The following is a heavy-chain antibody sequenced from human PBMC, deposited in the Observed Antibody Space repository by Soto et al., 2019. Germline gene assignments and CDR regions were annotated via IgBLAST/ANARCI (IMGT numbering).Heavy chain of an antibody. J-gene: IGHJ6*02. D-gene: IGHD2-15*01. V-gene: IGHV3-21*01. CDR2: IRGFSPYT. CDR3: ARDRGYDAHDYYYNAMDV. CDR1: GVSVKIYT. Sequence: RIGCAACGVSVKIYTMDWARQEPGKGLEWVSAIRGFSPYTFYADSVKGRFTISRDNAKNSLYLQMNSLRAEDTAVYYCARDRGYDAHDYYYNAMDVWGQGTMVTVSS.